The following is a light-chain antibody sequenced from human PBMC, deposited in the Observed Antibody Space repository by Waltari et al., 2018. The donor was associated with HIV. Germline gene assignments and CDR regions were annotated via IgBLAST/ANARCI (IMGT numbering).Light chain of an antibody. V-gene: IGKV4-1*01. Sequence: DIVVTQSPDSLAVSLGERATRKRMSSQSLLYTQDNNKYLAWYQQRSGQPPKLLISLASRRASGVPDRFTGSGSGTNFTLTISRLEAEDVAVYFCQQYHSTPYTFGRGTKLEIK. CDR3: QQYHSTPYT. J-gene: IGKJ2*01. CDR2: LAS. CDR1: QSLLYTQDNNKY.